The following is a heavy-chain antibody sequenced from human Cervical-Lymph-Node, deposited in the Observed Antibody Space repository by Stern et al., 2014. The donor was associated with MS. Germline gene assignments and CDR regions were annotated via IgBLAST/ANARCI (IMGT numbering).Heavy chain of an antibody. J-gene: IGHJ6*02. CDR3: ARERALSLSRYYYGMDV. V-gene: IGHV3-30*04. CDR1: GFTFRSYA. Sequence: QVQLGQSGGGVVLPGMSLRLSCAASGFTFRSYALHWVRQAPGKGLQWVALISSDGSTQYYADSVKARFIISRDNSKNTLFLEMDNLRAEDTAVYYCARERALSLSRYYYGMDVWGQGTTVTVSS. D-gene: IGHD3-16*01. CDR2: ISSDGSTQ.